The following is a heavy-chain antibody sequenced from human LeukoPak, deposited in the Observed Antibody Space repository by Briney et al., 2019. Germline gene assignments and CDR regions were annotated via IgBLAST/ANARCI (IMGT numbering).Heavy chain of an antibody. Sequence: SVKVSCKASGGTFSSYAISWERQAPGQGREWMGGIIPIFGTANYAQKFQGRVTITADESTSTAYMELSSLRSEDTAVYYCARDDGFVVVPAAIGHDAFEIWGQGTMVTVSS. CDR3: ARDDGFVVVPAAIGHDAFEI. D-gene: IGHD2-2*02. CDR1: GGTFSSYA. V-gene: IGHV1-69*13. CDR2: IIPIFGTA. J-gene: IGHJ3*02.